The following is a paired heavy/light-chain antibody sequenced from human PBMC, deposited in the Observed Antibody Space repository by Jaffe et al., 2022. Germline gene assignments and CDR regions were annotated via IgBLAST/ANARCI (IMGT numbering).Light chain of an antibody. CDR3: QQYNNWPKT. CDR2: GAS. V-gene: IGKV3-15*01. J-gene: IGKJ1*01. Sequence: EIVMTQSPATLSVSPGERATLSCRASQSVSSNLAWYQQKPGQAPRLLIYGASTRATGIPARFSGSGSGTEFTLTISSLQSEDFAVYYCQQYNNWPKTFGQGTKVEIK. CDR1: QSVSSN.
Heavy chain of an antibody. J-gene: IGHJ6*03. CDR3: TRDGITMVRGVILYYYYYMDV. D-gene: IGHD3-10*01. CDR2: IRSKAYGGTT. Sequence: EVQLVESGGGLVQPGRSLRLSCTASGFTFGDYAMSWVRQAPGKGLEWVGFIRSKAYGGTTEYAASVKGRFTISRDDSKSIAYLQMNSLKTEDTAVYYCTRDGITMVRGVILYYYYYMDVWGKGTTVTVSS. CDR1: GFTFGDYA. V-gene: IGHV3-49*04.